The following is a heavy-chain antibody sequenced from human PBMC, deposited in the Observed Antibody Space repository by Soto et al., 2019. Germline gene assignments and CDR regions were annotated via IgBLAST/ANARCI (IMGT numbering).Heavy chain of an antibody. D-gene: IGHD5-12*01. CDR3: ARHGDIVATIRYYFDY. Sequence: PSETLSLTCTVSGGSISSSSYYWGWIRQPPGKGLEWIGYIYYSGSTNYNPSLKSRVTISVDTSKNQFSLKLSSVTAADTAVYYCARHGDIVATIRYYFDYWGQGTLVTVSS. V-gene: IGHV4-61*05. CDR1: GGSISSSSYY. CDR2: IYYSGST. J-gene: IGHJ4*02.